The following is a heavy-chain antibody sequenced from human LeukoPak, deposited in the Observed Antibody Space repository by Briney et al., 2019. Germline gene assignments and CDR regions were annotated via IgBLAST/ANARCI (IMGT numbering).Heavy chain of an antibody. D-gene: IGHD4-23*01. CDR3: ARVGGNSIIH. V-gene: IGHV3-74*01. Sequence: GGSLRLSCAASGIIFSDHWMTWVRQAPGKGLVWVSRINSDGSSTSYADSVKGRFTISRDNAKNTLYLQMNSLRAEDTAVYYCARVGGNSIIHWGQGTLVTVSS. CDR2: INSDGSST. CDR1: GIIFSDHW. J-gene: IGHJ4*02.